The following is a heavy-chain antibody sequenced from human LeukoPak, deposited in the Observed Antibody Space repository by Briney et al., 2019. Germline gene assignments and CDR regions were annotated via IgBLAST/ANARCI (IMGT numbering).Heavy chain of an antibody. V-gene: IGHV1-2*02. CDR3: ARDAWLVGTTNLYYFDY. D-gene: IGHD1-26*01. J-gene: IGHJ4*02. CDR1: EYTFTDYY. Sequence: ASVKVSCKASEYTFTDYYMHWVRQAPGQGLEWMGWIKVNSGDTNYAQKFQGRVTMTRDPSISTAYMALTRLRSDDTAVYYCARDAWLVGTTNLYYFDYWGQGTLVTVPS. CDR2: IKVNSGDT.